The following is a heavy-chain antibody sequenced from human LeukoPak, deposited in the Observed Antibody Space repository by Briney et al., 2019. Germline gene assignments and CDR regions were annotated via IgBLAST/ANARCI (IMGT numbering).Heavy chain of an antibody. CDR2: IYESGST. D-gene: IGHD2-2*01. V-gene: IGHV4-59*11. J-gene: IGHJ4*02. CDR1: GGSISSHY. CDR3: ARLVAYCSSTSCSDY. Sequence: SETLSLSCAVSGGSISSHYWSWVRRPPGKGLGGIGYIYESGSTNYNPSLKSRVTISVDTSKNQFSLKLSSVTAADTAVYYCARLVAYCSSTSCSDYWGQGTLVTVSS.